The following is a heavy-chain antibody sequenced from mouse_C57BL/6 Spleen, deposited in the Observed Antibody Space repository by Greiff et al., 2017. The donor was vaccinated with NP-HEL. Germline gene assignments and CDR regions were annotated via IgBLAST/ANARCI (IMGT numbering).Heavy chain of an antibody. CDR2: INPSNGGT. D-gene: IGHD2-4*01. J-gene: IGHJ3*01. V-gene: IGHV1-53*01. Sequence: QVQLQQPGTELVKPGASVKLSCKASGYTFTSYWMHWVKQRTGQGLEWIGNINPSNGGTNYNEKFKSKATLTVDKSSSTAYMQRSSLTSEDSAVYYWAIEENYEGFAYWGQGTLVTVSA. CDR3: AIEENYEGFAY. CDR1: GYTFTSYW.